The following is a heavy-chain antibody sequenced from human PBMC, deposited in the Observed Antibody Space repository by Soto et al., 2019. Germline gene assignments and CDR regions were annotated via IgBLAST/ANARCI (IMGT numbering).Heavy chain of an antibody. J-gene: IGHJ3*02. CDR3: ARDWGYCSGGSCYPDGAFDI. V-gene: IGHV1-46*01. D-gene: IGHD2-15*01. Sequence: AASVKVSCKASGYTFTSYYMHWVRQAPGQGLEWMGIINPSGGSTSYAQKFQGRVTMTRDTSTSTVYMELSSLRSEDTAVYYCARDWGYCSGGSCYPDGAFDIWGQGTMVTVS. CDR2: INPSGGST. CDR1: GYTFTSYY.